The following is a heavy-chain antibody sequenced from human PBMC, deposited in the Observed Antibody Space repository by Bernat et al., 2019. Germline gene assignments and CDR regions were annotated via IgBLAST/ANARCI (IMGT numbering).Heavy chain of an antibody. CDR3: ARVSRSVVPAAIAGTLFDY. V-gene: IGHV4-34*01. D-gene: IGHD2-2*01. J-gene: IGHJ4*02. Sequence: QVQLQQWGAGLLKPSETLSLTCAVYGGSFSGYYWSWIRQPPGKGLEWIGESNHSGRTNYTPSLKSRVTISVDTSKNPFSLKLSSVTAADTTVYYCARVSRSVVPAAIAGTLFDYWGQGTLVTVSS. CDR1: GGSFSGYY. CDR2: SNHSGRT.